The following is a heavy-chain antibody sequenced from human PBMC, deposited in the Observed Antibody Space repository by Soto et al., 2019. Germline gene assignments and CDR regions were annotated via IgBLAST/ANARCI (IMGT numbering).Heavy chain of an antibody. Sequence: EVQLVESGGGLVQPGGSLRLSCAASGFTVSSNYMSWVRQAPGKGLEWVSVIYSGGSTYYADSVKGRFTISRHNSKNTLYLIMNSLRAEVTAVYYCARDFRPPYGVRYFDYWGQGTLVIVSS. D-gene: IGHD4-17*01. V-gene: IGHV3-53*04. CDR2: IYSGGST. CDR1: GFTVSSNY. CDR3: ARDFRPPYGVRYFDY. J-gene: IGHJ4*02.